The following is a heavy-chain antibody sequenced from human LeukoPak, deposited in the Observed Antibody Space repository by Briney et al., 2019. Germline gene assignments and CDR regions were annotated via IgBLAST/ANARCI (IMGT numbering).Heavy chain of an antibody. V-gene: IGHV3-23*01. J-gene: IGHJ3*02. D-gene: IGHD3-9*01. Sequence: GGSLRLSCAASGFTLRSYAMSWVRQAPAKGLAGVSGMCGSGGSTYYADSVKGRFTISRDNSNNTLHLQMNSLRAEDTAVYFCAKKQAHFDWVGHDAFDIWGQGTMVTVSS. CDR2: MCGSGGST. CDR3: AKKQAHFDWVGHDAFDI. CDR1: GFTLRSYA.